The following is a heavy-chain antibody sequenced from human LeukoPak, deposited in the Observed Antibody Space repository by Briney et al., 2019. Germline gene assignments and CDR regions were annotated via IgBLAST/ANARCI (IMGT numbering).Heavy chain of an antibody. CDR2: INHSGST. J-gene: IGHJ6*03. D-gene: IGHD2-2*01. Sequence: SETLSLTCAVYGGSFSGYYWSWIRQPPGKGLEWIGEINHSGSTNYNPSLKSRVTISVDTSKNQFSLKLSSVTAADTAVYYCARHRVVVPYYYYYYMDVWGKGTTVTVSS. CDR3: ARHRVVVPYYYYYYMDV. CDR1: GGSFSGYY. V-gene: IGHV4-34*01.